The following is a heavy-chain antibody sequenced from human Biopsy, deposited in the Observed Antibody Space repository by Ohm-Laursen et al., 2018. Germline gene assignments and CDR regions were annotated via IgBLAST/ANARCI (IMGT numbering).Heavy chain of an antibody. D-gene: IGHD1-1*01. CDR3: AKGRVGNSGSLDI. V-gene: IGHV3-23*01. CDR2: ITVSADTT. CDR1: GVTLSGYS. J-gene: IGHJ3*02. Sequence: SLRLSCAAFGVTLSGYSINWVRQAPGKGLEWVSAITVSADTTYYADSVRGRFTVSRDNSQNTLYLQMNSLRAEDTAIYYCAKGRVGNSGSLDIWGHGTMVTVSS.